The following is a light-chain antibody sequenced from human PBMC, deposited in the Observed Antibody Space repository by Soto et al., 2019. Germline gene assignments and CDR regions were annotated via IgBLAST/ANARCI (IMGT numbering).Light chain of an antibody. V-gene: IGKV3D-20*02. CDR2: GAS. CDR1: QSISSSY. J-gene: IGKJ4*01. Sequence: EMVLTQSPATLSLSPGERATLSCRASQSISSSYLAWYQQKPGQAPRLLIYGASSRATGIPDRFSGSGSGTDFTLTISSLQSEDFAVYYCQQYKDWPLTFGGGTKVDIK. CDR3: QQYKDWPLT.